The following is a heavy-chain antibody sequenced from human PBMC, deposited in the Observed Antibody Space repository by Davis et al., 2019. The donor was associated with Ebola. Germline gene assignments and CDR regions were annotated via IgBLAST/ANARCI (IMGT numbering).Heavy chain of an antibody. D-gene: IGHD3-3*01. J-gene: IGHJ6*02. CDR1: GFTFSSYA. V-gene: IGHV3-30-3*01. CDR3: ARGHPDYDFWSGYPSPRYGMDV. CDR2: ISYDGSNK. Sequence: GESLKISCAASGFTFSSYAMHWVRQAPGKGLEWVAVISYDGSNKYYADSVKGRFTISRDNSKNTLYLQMNSLRAEDTAVYYCARGHPDYDFWSGYPSPRYGMDVWGQGTTVTVSS.